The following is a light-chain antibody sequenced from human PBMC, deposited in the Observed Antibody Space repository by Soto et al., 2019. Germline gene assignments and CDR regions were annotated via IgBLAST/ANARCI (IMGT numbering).Light chain of an antibody. CDR2: GAS. Sequence: EIVLTQSPGTLSLSPGDRATLRCRASQRMSGSYLAWYKQGPGQAPRLLLYGASTRATGIPERFSGSGSGTDFTLIISRLEPEDFAVYYCQQYGSSPLTFGGGTKVEIK. J-gene: IGKJ4*01. CDR3: QQYGSSPLT. V-gene: IGKV3-20*01. CDR1: QRMSGSY.